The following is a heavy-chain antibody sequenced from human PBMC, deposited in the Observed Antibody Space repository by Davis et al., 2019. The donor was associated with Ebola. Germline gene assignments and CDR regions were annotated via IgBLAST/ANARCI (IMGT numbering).Heavy chain of an antibody. J-gene: IGHJ4*02. Sequence: PGGSLRLSCAASGFTFSNYAMSWVRQAPGKGLEWVSGIRGSGGGTYYADSVKGRFTISRDNSKNTLYLQMNSLRAEDTALYYCAKSYDSSGSLYPFDYWGQGSLVTVSS. CDR1: GFTFSNYA. V-gene: IGHV3-23*01. CDR2: IRGSGGGT. CDR3: AKSYDSSGSLYPFDY. D-gene: IGHD3-22*01.